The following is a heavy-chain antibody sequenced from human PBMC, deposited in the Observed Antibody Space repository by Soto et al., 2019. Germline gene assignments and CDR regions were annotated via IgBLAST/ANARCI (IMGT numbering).Heavy chain of an antibody. Sequence: EVQLVESGGGLVQPGGSLRLSCAVSGLTFSDYWMGWVRQAPGKGLEWVANIRQDESEKNYADSVKGRFTISRDNAKSSVYLQMNSLRAEDTAVYYCTNDKFSGSYYVRGLTYYFEYWGQGTLVTVSS. CDR1: GLTFSDYW. J-gene: IGHJ4*02. CDR2: IRQDESEK. V-gene: IGHV3-7*03. D-gene: IGHD1-26*01. CDR3: TNDKFSGSYYVRGLTYYFEY.